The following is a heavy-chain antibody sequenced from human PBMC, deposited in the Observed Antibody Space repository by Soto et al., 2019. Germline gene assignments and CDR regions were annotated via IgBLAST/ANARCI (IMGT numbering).Heavy chain of an antibody. CDR1: GGSISSYY. Sequence: SETLSLTCTVSGGSISSYYWSWIRQPPGKGLEWIGYIYYSGSTNYNPSLKSRVTISVDTSKNQFSLKLNSVTAADTAVYYCAGRPQLLSLHWFDPWGQGTLVTVSS. CDR2: IYYSGST. D-gene: IGHD2-2*01. CDR3: AGRPQLLSLHWFDP. V-gene: IGHV4-59*08. J-gene: IGHJ5*02.